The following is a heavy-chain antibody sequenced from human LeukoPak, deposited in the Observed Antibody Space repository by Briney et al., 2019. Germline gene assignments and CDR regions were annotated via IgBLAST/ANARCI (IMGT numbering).Heavy chain of an antibody. CDR2: ISSSGSTI. CDR3: ARGPPERGPYGDYVMNWFDP. Sequence: PGGSLRLSCAASGFTFSDYYMSWIRQAPGKGLEWVSYISSSGSTIYYADSVKGRFTISRDNAKNSLYLQMNSLRAEDTAVYYCARGPPERGPYGDYVMNWFDPWGQGTLVTVSS. V-gene: IGHV3-11*01. J-gene: IGHJ5*02. CDR1: GFTFSDYY. D-gene: IGHD4-17*01.